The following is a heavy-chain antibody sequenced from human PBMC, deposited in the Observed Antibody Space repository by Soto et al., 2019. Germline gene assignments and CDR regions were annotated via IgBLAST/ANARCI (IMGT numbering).Heavy chain of an antibody. J-gene: IGHJ5*02. Sequence: ASVKVSCKASGYTFTSYGISWVRQAPGQGLEWMGWISAYNGNTNYAQKLQGRVTMTTDTSTSTAYMELRSLRSDDTAVYYCAITGIAAAGTSGWFDPWGQGTLVTVSS. CDR2: ISAYNGNT. CDR1: GYTFTSYG. D-gene: IGHD6-13*01. CDR3: AITGIAAAGTSGWFDP. V-gene: IGHV1-18*01.